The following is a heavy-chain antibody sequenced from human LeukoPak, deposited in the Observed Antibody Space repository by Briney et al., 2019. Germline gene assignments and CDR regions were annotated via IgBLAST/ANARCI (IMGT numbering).Heavy chain of an antibody. J-gene: IGHJ6*02. Sequence: SGGSLRLSCAASGFTVSSNYMSWVRQAPGKGLEWVSVIYSGGNTYYAGSVKGRFTISRDNSKNTLYLQMNSLRAEDTAVYYCARPLFGGYSSYYGMDVWGQGTTVTVSS. CDR2: IYSGGNT. CDR1: GFTVSSNY. CDR3: ARPLFGGYSSYYGMDV. D-gene: IGHD3-22*01. V-gene: IGHV3-66*04.